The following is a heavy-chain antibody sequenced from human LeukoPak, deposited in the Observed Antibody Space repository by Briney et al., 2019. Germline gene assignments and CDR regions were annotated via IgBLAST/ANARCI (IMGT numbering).Heavy chain of an antibody. D-gene: IGHD3-9*01. J-gene: IGHJ4*02. V-gene: IGHV3-30-3*01. CDR3: ARGLQYFDWFFDY. CDR1: GFTFSSYA. CDR2: ISYDGSNK. Sequence: PGGSLRLSCAASGFTFSSYAMHWVRQAPGKGLEWVAVISYDGSNKYYADSVKGRFTISRDNSKNTLYLQMNSLRAEDTAVYYCARGLQYFDWFFDYWGQGTLVTVSS.